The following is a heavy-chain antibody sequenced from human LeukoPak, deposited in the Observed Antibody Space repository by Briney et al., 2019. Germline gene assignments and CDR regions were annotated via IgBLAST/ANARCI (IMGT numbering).Heavy chain of an antibody. Sequence: ASVKVSCKASGYSFTDKYMHWVRQAPGQGLEWMGWINPNSGGTNYAQKFQGRVTMTTDTSMTTAYMELSRLTSDDTAVYYCARAGGRSWFDPWGQGTLVTVSS. V-gene: IGHV1-2*02. CDR3: ARAGGRSWFDP. J-gene: IGHJ5*02. CDR2: INPNSGGT. CDR1: GYSFTDKY.